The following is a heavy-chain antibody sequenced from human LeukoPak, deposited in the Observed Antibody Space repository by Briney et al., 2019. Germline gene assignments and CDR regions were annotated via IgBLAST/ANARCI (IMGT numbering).Heavy chain of an antibody. CDR2: ISHDGSNT. J-gene: IGHJ4*02. V-gene: IGHV3-30*18. Sequence: GGSLRLSCAASGFTFSSYGMHWVRQAPGKGLEWVAAISHDGSNTYYADSMKGRFTISRDNSKNTLYLQMNSLRAEDTTVYYCAKDNYYDSSATIDYCGQGTLVTVSS. CDR1: GFTFSSYG. D-gene: IGHD3-22*01. CDR3: AKDNYYDSSATIDY.